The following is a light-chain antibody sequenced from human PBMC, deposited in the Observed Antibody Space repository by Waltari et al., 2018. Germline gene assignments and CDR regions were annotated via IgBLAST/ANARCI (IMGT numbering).Light chain of an antibody. V-gene: IGKV1-NL1*01. Sequence: DISMSQYPSSLSASVGDRVPIPCRASHGITNSLAWYQQKPGKAPKLLVYAASILESGVPSRFSGSGSGTDYTLTISSLQPEDFATYYCQQYNSIPRTFGQGTKVEIK. CDR1: HGITNS. CDR3: QQYNSIPRT. CDR2: AAS. J-gene: IGKJ1*01.